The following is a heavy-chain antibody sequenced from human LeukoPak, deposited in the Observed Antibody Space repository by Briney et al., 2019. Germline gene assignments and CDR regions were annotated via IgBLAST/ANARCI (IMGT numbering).Heavy chain of an antibody. Sequence: GGSLRLSCAVSGFTFSSYAMSWVRQAPGKGLEWVSVISAAGGSTYYADSVQGRFTISRDNSRNTLSLQMKSLRADDTAVYYCAKCGGSYGQVDYWGQGTLVTVSS. D-gene: IGHD2-21*01. V-gene: IGHV3-23*01. J-gene: IGHJ4*02. CDR1: GFTFSSYA. CDR3: AKCGGSYGQVDY. CDR2: ISAAGGST.